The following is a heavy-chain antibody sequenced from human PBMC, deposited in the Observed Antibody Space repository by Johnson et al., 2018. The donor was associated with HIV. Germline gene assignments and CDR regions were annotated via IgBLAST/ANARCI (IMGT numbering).Heavy chain of an antibody. D-gene: IGHD3-10*01. V-gene: IGHV3-30*18. Sequence: QVQLVESGGGLVQPGGSLRLSCAVSGFTFSSYAMHWVRQAPGKGLEWVAIISYDGSNKYCTDSVKGRFTMSRDNSKNTLCLQMNSLRAEDTAVYYCAKDSTYYGGSSGAFDIWGQGTMVTVSS. CDR1: GFTFSSYA. CDR2: ISYDGSNK. CDR3: AKDSTYYGGSSGAFDI. J-gene: IGHJ3*02.